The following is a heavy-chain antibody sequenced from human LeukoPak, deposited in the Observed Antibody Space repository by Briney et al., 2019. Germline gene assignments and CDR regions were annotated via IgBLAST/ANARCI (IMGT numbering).Heavy chain of an antibody. CDR1: GGSISNSSSY. J-gene: IGHJ4*02. Sequence: SETLSLTCTVSGGSISNSSSYWGWIRQPPGKGLEWIGSIYSSGSTYYNPSLKSRVTISVDTSKNQFSLKLSSVTAADTAVYYCARHSPVGIFYFDYWGQGTLVTVSS. D-gene: IGHD1-26*01. CDR2: IYSSGST. CDR3: ARHSPVGIFYFDY. V-gene: IGHV4-39*01.